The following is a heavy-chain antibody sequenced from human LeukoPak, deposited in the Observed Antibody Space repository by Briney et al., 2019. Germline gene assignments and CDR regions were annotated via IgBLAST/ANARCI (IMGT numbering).Heavy chain of an antibody. J-gene: IGHJ6*02. CDR1: GFTFSSYS. D-gene: IGHD3-10*01. CDR3: ARDLITMVRGGKLTYYYYGMDV. V-gene: IGHV3-21*01. Sequence: PGGSLRLSCAASGFTFSSYSMNWVRQAPGKGLEWVSSISSSSSYIYYADSVKGRFTISRDNAKNSLYLQMNSLRAEDTAVYYCARDLITMVRGGKLTYYYYGMDVWGQGTTVTVSS. CDR2: ISSSSSYI.